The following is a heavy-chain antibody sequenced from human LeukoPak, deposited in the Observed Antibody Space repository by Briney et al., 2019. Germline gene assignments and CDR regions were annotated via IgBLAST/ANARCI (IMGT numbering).Heavy chain of an antibody. CDR2: IYYSGTT. J-gene: IGHJ4*02. Sequence: PSKTLSLTCTVSGGSISGFYWSWIRQPPGKGLEWIGYIYYSGTTTYNPSLKSRVTISVDTSKNQFSLKLSSVTAADTAVYYCARGDGYNPGYFDYWGQGTLVTVSS. D-gene: IGHD5-24*01. V-gene: IGHV4-59*01. CDR3: ARGDGYNPGYFDY. CDR1: GGSISGFY.